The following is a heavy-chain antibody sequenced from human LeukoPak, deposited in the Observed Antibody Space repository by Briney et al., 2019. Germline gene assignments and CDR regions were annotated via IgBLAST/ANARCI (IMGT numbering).Heavy chain of an antibody. V-gene: IGHV3-74*01. D-gene: IGHD3-10*01. CDR3: TRAITYFYGSVTYDWFDS. J-gene: IGHJ5*01. Sequence: AGSLRLSCEASGFTFSSYWMHWVRQTPGKGLMWVARIKSDGSTIYADSVQGRFTISRDNAKNMVYLQMNSLRDDDTAIYYCTRAITYFYGSVTYDWFDSWGQGTRVTVSS. CDR2: IKSDGST. CDR1: GFTFSSYW.